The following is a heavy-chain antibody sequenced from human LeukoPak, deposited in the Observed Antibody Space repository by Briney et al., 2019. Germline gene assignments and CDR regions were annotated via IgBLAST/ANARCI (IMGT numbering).Heavy chain of an antibody. Sequence: GGSLRLSCTASGATFASDAMSWLRQAPGRGLEWLSTVSARGDSTYYADSVKGRFTISRDNSKKTLYLQMNRLRAEDTAHYYCAKDKLPIVVVSSPHYNWFDPWGQGTLVTVSS. D-gene: IGHD2-21*01. CDR2: VSARGDST. CDR1: GATFASDA. V-gene: IGHV3-23*01. J-gene: IGHJ5*02. CDR3: AKDKLPIVVVSSPHYNWFDP.